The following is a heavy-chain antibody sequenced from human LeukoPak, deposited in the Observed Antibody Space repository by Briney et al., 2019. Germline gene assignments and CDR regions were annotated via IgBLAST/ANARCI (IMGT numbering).Heavy chain of an antibody. J-gene: IGHJ4*02. D-gene: IGHD1-1*01. V-gene: IGHV3-21*01. CDR3: ARVYDNSSPVDY. Sequence: GGSLRLSCAASGFIFSSYNMNWVRQAPGKGLEWVSSISGSGSYIYYADSAQGRFTISRDNAKNSLYLQMNSLRAEDTAVYYCARVYDNSSPVDYWGQGTLVTVSS. CDR2: ISGSGSYI. CDR1: GFIFSSYN.